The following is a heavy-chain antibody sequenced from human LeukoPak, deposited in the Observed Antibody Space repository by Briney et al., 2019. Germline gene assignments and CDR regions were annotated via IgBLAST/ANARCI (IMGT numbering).Heavy chain of an antibody. V-gene: IGHV4-59*01. D-gene: IGHD6-19*01. Sequence: PSETLSLTCTVSGGSISNYYWTWIRQPPGKGLEWIGCIHYSGSTNYNPSLKSRVTISVDTSKNQFSLNLSSVTAADTAVYYCARDDRSGWYFGMDVWGQGTTVSVSS. CDR3: ARDDRSGWYFGMDV. J-gene: IGHJ6*02. CDR2: IHYSGST. CDR1: GGSISNYY.